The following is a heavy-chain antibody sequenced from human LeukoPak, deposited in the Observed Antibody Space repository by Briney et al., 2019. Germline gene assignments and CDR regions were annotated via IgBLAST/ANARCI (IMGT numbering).Heavy chain of an antibody. J-gene: IGHJ4*02. D-gene: IGHD2-2*01. CDR1: GFTFSSYA. Sequence: GGSLRLSCAASGFTFSSYAMSWVRQAPGKGLEWVSAISGSGGSTYYADSVKGRFTISRDNSKNTLYLQMNSLRAEDTAVYYCADTGNIVVVPAARFDYWGQGTLVTVSS. V-gene: IGHV3-23*01. CDR3: ADTGNIVVVPAARFDY. CDR2: ISGSGGST.